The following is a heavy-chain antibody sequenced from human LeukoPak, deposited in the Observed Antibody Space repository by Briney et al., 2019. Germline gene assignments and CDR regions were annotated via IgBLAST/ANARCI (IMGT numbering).Heavy chain of an antibody. CDR2: ISSKSSYI. J-gene: IGHJ4*02. CDR1: GFTFSSHG. Sequence: GGSLRLSCVASGFTFSSHGMNWVRQAPGKGLEWVSSISSKSSYIYYAESVKGRFTISRDNAKKSLYLEMISLRVEDTAVYYCLVQGWEIPGKWGQGTLVTVSS. V-gene: IGHV3-21*01. D-gene: IGHD1-26*01. CDR3: LVQGWEIPGK.